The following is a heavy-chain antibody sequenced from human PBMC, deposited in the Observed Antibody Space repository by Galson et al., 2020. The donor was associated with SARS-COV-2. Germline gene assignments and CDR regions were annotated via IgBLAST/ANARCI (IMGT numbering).Heavy chain of an antibody. CDR1: GFTFSSYA. D-gene: IGHD1-26*01. V-gene: IGHV3-30*04. CDR3: ARPFGGSYYNAFDI. J-gene: IGHJ3*02. Sequence: GGSLRLSCAASGFTFSSYAMHWVRQAPGKGLERVAAISYDGSNKYYADSVKVRFTITRDNPKNTLYLQMNSLRAEDTAVYYCARPFGGSYYNAFDIWGQGTMVTVSS. CDR2: ISYDGSNK.